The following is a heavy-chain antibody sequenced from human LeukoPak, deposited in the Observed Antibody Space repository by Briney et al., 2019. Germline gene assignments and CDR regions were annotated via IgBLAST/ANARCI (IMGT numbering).Heavy chain of an antibody. D-gene: IGHD1-26*01. V-gene: IGHV3-53*01. Sequence: GGSLRLSCAASGFTVSDNYTSWVRQAPGKGLEWVSAISGGGSTYYADSVKGRFTISRDNSKNTLYLQMNSLRAEDTAVYYCAKEVGATREGSIFDYWGQGTLVTVSS. J-gene: IGHJ4*02. CDR2: ISGGGST. CDR3: AKEVGATREGSIFDY. CDR1: GFTVSDNY.